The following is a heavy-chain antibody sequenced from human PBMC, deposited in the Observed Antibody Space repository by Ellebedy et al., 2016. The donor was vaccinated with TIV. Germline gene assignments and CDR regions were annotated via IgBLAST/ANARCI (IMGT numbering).Heavy chain of an antibody. V-gene: IGHV3-23*01. CDR2: ISGSGYT. J-gene: IGHJ4*02. CDR3: ARDNLEWLVSYYFDY. CDR1: GFAFSSNG. Sequence: PGGSLRLSCAASGFAFSSNGMSWVRQAPGKGLEWVSSISGSGYTDYADSVKGRFTISRDNSKNTLYLQMNSLRAEDTAVYYCARDNLEWLVSYYFDYWGQGTLVTVSS. D-gene: IGHD3-3*01.